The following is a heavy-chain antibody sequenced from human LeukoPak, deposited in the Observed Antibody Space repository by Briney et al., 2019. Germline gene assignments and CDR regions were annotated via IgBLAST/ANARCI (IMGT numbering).Heavy chain of an antibody. CDR1: GGSISSYY. CDR2: IYYSGST. D-gene: IGHD2-2*01. Sequence: SETLSLTCTVSGGSISSYYWSWIRQPPGKGLEWIGYIYYSGSTNYNPSHKSRVTISVDTSKNQFSLKLSSVTAADTAVYYCALGSVPATYYYYYMDVWGKGTTVTVSS. V-gene: IGHV4-59*01. CDR3: ALGSVPATYYYYYMDV. J-gene: IGHJ6*03.